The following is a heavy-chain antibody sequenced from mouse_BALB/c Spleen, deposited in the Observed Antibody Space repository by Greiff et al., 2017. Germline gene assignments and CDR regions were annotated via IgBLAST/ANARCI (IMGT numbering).Heavy chain of an antibody. CDR3: ARKDYYDSYAMDY. V-gene: IGHV1-9*01. CDR2: ILPGSGST. CDR1: GYTFSSYW. D-gene: IGHD2-1*01. J-gene: IGHJ4*01. Sequence: QVQLQQSGAELMKPGASVKISCKATGYTFSSYWIEWVKQRPGHGLEWIGEILPGSGSTNYNEKFKGKATFTADTSSNTAYMQLSSLTSEDSAVYYCARKDYYDSYAMDYWGQGTSVTVSS.